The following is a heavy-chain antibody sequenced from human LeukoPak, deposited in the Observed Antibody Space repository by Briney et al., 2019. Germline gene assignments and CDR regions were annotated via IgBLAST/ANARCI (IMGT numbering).Heavy chain of an antibody. V-gene: IGHV4-34*01. D-gene: IGHD5-24*01. CDR1: GGSFRGYD. CDR3: ARGLGWKVATMGLFFMDV. CDR2: INAGGDT. Sequence: SETLSLTCGVNGGSFRGYDWSWVRQPPGKGLEWIWEINAGGDTKYNPSLKSRVTMSVDTFRNQFSLTVTSVTAADTAVYYCARGLGWKVATMGLFFMDVWGEGTTVTVSS. J-gene: IGHJ6*03.